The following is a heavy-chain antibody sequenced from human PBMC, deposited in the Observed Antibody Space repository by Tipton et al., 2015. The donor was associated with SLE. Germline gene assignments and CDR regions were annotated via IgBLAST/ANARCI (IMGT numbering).Heavy chain of an antibody. V-gene: IGHV4-61*08. Sequence: TLSLTCTVSGGSISSGGYYWSWIRQHPGKGLEWIAYVYYSGITKYNPSLKSRVTISLDTSKKQFSLTVTSVTAADTAVYYCARDVMGRTTTDRGTYQYYYYMDFWGKGTTVTVSS. D-gene: IGHD3-10*01. CDR1: GGSISSGGYY. CDR2: VYYSGIT. CDR3: ARDVMGRTTTDRGTYQYYYYMDF. J-gene: IGHJ6*03.